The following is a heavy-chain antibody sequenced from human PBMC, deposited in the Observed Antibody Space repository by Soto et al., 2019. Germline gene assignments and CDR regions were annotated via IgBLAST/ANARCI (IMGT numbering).Heavy chain of an antibody. D-gene: IGHD3-3*01. CDR1: GFTFSSYG. V-gene: IGHV3-33*01. J-gene: IGHJ4*02. CDR3: AREISVLRFLEWAFDY. CDR2: IWYDGSNK. Sequence: GGSLRLSCAASGFTFSSYGMHWVRQAPGKGLEWVAVIWYDGSNKYYADSVKGRFTISRDNSKNTLYLQMNSLRAEDTAVYYCAREISVLRFLEWAFDYWGQGTLVTVSS.